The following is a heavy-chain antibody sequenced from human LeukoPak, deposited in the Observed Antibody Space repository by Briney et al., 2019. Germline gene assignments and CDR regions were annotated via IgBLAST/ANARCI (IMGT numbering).Heavy chain of an antibody. CDR1: GYTFTGYY. Sequence: ASVKVSCKASGYTFTGYYMHWVRQAPGQGLEWMGRINPNSGGTNYAQKFQGRVTMTRDTSISTAYMELSRLRSDDTAVYYCARDTTFDWLIAFDIWGQGTMVTVSS. J-gene: IGHJ3*02. CDR2: INPNSGGT. V-gene: IGHV1-2*06. D-gene: IGHD3-9*01. CDR3: ARDTTFDWLIAFDI.